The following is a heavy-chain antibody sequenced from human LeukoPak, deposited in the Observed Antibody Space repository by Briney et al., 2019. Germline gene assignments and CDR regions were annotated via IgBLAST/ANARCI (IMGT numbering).Heavy chain of an antibody. Sequence: SETLSLTCAVYGGSFSGYYWSWIRQPPGKGLEWIGEVNHSGSTNYNPSLKSRVTISVDTSKNQFSLKLSSVTAADTAVYYCARGRTGDYVWGSYRSFDYWGQGTLVTVSS. V-gene: IGHV4-34*01. CDR1: GGSFSGYY. D-gene: IGHD3-16*02. CDR3: ARGRTGDYVWGSYRSFDY. CDR2: VNHSGST. J-gene: IGHJ4*02.